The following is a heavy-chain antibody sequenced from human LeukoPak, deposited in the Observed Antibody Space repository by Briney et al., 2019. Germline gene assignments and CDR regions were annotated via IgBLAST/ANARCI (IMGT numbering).Heavy chain of an antibody. Sequence: GGSLRLSCAASGFTFSSYSMNWVRQAPGKGLEWVSYISSSSTIYYADSVKGRSTISRDNAKNSLYLQMNSLRDEDTAVYYCASLLWFGEFIFDYWGQGTLVTVSS. V-gene: IGHV3-48*02. D-gene: IGHD3-10*01. J-gene: IGHJ4*02. CDR1: GFTFSSYS. CDR3: ASLLWFGEFIFDY. CDR2: ISSSSTI.